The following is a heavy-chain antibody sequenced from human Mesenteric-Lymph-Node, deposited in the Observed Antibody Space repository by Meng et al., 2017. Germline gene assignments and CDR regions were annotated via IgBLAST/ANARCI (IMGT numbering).Heavy chain of an antibody. Sequence: GESLKISCAASGFTFSSYWMSWVRQAPGKGLEWVANINLDGSEKYYVGSVRGRFFVSRDNAKNSLYLQMDSLRAEDTAVYYCALGRGQFDPWGQGTLVNVSS. J-gene: IGHJ5*02. CDR1: GFTFSSYW. CDR3: ALGRGQFDP. V-gene: IGHV3-7*01. D-gene: IGHD3-16*01. CDR2: INLDGSEK.